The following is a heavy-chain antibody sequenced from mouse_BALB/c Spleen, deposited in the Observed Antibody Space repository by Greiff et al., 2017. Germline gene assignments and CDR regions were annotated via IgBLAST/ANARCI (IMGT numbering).Heavy chain of an antibody. CDR3: ARAVGYAMDY. J-gene: IGHJ4*01. Sequence: EVKLVESGPGLVKPSQSLSLTCTVTGYSITSDYAWNWIRQFPGNKLEWMGYISYSGSTSYNPSLKSRISITRDTSKNQFFLQLNSVTTEDTATYYCARAVGYAMDYWGQGTSVTVSS. CDR2: ISYSGST. V-gene: IGHV3-2*02. CDR1: GYSITSDYA.